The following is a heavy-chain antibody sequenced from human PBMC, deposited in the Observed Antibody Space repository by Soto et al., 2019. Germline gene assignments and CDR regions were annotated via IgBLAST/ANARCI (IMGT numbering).Heavy chain of an antibody. CDR2: ISGGLSYI. CDR1: GCPFGDSY. CDR3: ERGAHMAAAVDY. D-gene: IGHD2-15*01. V-gene: IGHV3-11*06. J-gene: IGHJ4*02. Sequence: SLSPSWAASGCPFGDSYMIWSRQAPGQGLERVSYISGGLSYINYADSVKGRFTISRDNAKNSLYLQMNSLRVEDTAVYYCERGAHMAAAVDYLGQGTEGTVAS.